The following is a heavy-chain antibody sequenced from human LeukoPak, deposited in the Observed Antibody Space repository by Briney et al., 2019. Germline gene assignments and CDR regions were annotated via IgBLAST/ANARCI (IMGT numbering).Heavy chain of an antibody. CDR2: SNPNSGGT. Sequence: ASVKVSCKASGYTFTGYYMHWVRQAPGQGLEWMGWSNPNSGGTNYAQKFQGRVTMTRDTSISTAYMELSRLRSDDTAVYYCASLSPEPEDYYYYMDVWGKGTTVTVSS. V-gene: IGHV1-2*02. CDR1: GYTFTGYY. CDR3: ASLSPEPEDYYYYMDV. D-gene: IGHD3-16*02. J-gene: IGHJ6*03.